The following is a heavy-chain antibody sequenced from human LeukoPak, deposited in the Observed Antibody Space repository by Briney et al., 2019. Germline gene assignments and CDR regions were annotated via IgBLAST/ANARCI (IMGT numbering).Heavy chain of an antibody. CDR2: ISGSGGST. Sequence: GGSQTLSCAASGFTFSSNAMSWVRQAPGKGLEWVSAISGSGGSTYYADSVKGRFTISRDNFKNTLYLQMNSLRAEDTAVYYCAKDPSRKLRNFDWSFYYFDYLGQG. V-gene: IGHV3-23*01. D-gene: IGHD3-9*01. CDR3: AKDPSRKLRNFDWSFYYFDY. CDR1: GFTFSSNA. J-gene: IGHJ4*02.